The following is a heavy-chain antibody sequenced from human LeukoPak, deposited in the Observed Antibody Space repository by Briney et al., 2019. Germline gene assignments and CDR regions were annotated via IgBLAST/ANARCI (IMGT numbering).Heavy chain of an antibody. CDR1: GGSISSISYY. CDR3: ARDLRRYYDSSGYYPYYFDY. Sequence: PSETLSLTCTVSGGSISSISYYWGWIRQPPGKGLEWIGSIYYSGSTYYNPSLKSRVTISVDTSKNQFSLKLSSVTAAGTAVYYCARDLRRYYDSSGYYPYYFDYWGQGTLVTVSS. V-gene: IGHV4-39*07. CDR2: IYYSGST. J-gene: IGHJ4*02. D-gene: IGHD3-22*01.